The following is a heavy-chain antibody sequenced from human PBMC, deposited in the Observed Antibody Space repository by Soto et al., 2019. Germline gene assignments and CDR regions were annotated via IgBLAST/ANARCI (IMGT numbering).Heavy chain of an antibody. CDR3: ANDSRRDHYYYMDV. J-gene: IGHJ6*03. CDR2: ISGSGGTT. CDR1: GFTFTNYA. D-gene: IGHD2-2*01. Sequence: EVQLLESGGGLVRPGGSLRLSCAASGFTFTNYAMSWVRQAPGKGLEWVSAISGSGGTTYYADSVKGRFTISRDNSKSTLYLQMNSLRAEDTAVYYCANDSRRDHYYYMDVWGKGTTVTVSS. V-gene: IGHV3-23*01.